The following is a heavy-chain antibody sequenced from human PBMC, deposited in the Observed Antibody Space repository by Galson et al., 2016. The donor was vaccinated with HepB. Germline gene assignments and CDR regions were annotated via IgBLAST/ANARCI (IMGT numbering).Heavy chain of an antibody. CDR2: ISTRRNT. Sequence: SLRLSCAASGFVFSNFGLSWVRQAPGKGLEWVASISTRRNTYYSDYVQGRFTISTDHSNNTLYLQINGLRAEDTAVYSRAKERRVPRIFDHWGQGTLLTVSS. V-gene: IGHV3-23*01. D-gene: IGHD2-2*01. J-gene: IGHJ4*02. CDR3: AKERRVPRIFDH. CDR1: GFVFSNFG.